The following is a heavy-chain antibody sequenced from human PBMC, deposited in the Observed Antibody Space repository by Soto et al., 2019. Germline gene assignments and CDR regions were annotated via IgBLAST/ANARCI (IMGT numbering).Heavy chain of an antibody. CDR2: ISGSGGST. CDR1: GFTFSSYA. CDR3: AKSGRNYYDSSGYFD. V-gene: IGHV3-23*01. J-gene: IGHJ4*02. Sequence: PVGSLRLSCAASGFTFSSYAMSWVRQAPGKGLEWVSAISGSGGSTYYADSVKGRFTISRDNSKNTLYLQMNSLRAEDTAVYYCAKSGRNYYDSSGYFDWGQGTLVTVSS. D-gene: IGHD3-22*01.